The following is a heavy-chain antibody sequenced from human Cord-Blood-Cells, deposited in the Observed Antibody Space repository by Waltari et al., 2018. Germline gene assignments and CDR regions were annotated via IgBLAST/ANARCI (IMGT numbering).Heavy chain of an antibody. D-gene: IGHD6-19*01. V-gene: IGHV1-8*01. CDR3: ARNSSGWYNWFDP. J-gene: IGHJ5*02. CDR2: MNPNRGNT. CDR1: GYTFTSSD. Sequence: QVQLVQSGAEVKKPGASVQVSCKASGYTFTSSDINWVRQATGQGLECMGWMNPNRGNTSHAQKFQVRVTMTSNTSISTAYMGVSSMRSEDTAVYYCARNSSGWYNWFDPWGQVTLVTVSS.